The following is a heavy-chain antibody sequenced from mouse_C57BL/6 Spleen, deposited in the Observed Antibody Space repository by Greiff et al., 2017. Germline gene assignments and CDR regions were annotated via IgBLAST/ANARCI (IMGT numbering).Heavy chain of an antibody. V-gene: IGHV10-1*01. D-gene: IGHD2-4*01. CDR3: VRHDYGRDWYFDV. CDR2: IRSKSNNYAT. CDR1: GFSFNTYA. Sequence: EVKLMESGGGLVQPKGSLKLSCAASGFSFNTYAMNWVRQAPGKGLEWVARIRSKSNNYATYYADSVKVRFTISSDDSERMLYLQMNNLKTEDTAMYYCVRHDYGRDWYFDVWGTGTTVTVSS. J-gene: IGHJ1*03.